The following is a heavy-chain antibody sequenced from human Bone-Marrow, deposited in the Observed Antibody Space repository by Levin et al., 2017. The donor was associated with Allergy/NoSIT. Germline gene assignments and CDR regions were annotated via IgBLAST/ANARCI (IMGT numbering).Heavy chain of an antibody. D-gene: IGHD5-12*01. CDR3: AKDLTMFARVATIWGAFFDY. CDR1: GFTFSSYG. J-gene: IGHJ4*02. V-gene: IGHV3-30*18. CDR2: ISYDGSNK. Sequence: GGSLRLSCAASGFTFSSYGMHWVRQAPGKGLEWVAVISYDGSNKYYADSVKGRFTISRDNSKNTLYLQMNSLRAEDTAVYYCAKDLTMFARVATIWGAFFDYWGQGTLVTVSS.